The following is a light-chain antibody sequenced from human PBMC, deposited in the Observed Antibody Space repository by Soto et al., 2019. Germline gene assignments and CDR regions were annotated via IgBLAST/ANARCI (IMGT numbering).Light chain of an antibody. CDR3: QQYGRTPPVSP. V-gene: IGKV3-20*01. CDR1: QSVSSSY. Sequence: EIVLTQSPGTLSLSPGERATLSCRASQSVSSSYLAWYQQKPGQAHRLIIYGSSSRATGIPDRFSGSGSGTDFTLTISRLEPEDFAVYYCQQYGRTPPVSPFGPGTKLDI. CDR2: GSS. J-gene: IGKJ3*01.